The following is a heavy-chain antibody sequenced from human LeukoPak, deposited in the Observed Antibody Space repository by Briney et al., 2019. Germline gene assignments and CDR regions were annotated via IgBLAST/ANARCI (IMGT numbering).Heavy chain of an antibody. CDR2: IKQDGSEI. Sequence: GGSLRLSCAASGFTFSNYWMSWVRQAPGKGLEWVANIKQDGSEIYYLDSVKGRFTVSRDNAKNSLYLQMNSLRAEDTAVYFCARGSSGYWGQGTLVTVSS. V-gene: IGHV3-7*04. J-gene: IGHJ4*02. CDR1: GFTFSNYW. CDR3: ARGSSGY. D-gene: IGHD1-26*01.